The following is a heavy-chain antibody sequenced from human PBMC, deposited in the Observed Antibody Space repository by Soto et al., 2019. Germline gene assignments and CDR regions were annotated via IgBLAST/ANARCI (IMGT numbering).Heavy chain of an antibody. V-gene: IGHV4-30-4*01. Sequence: QVQLQEPGPRLVEPSQTLSLTCTVSGGSISSGDYYWSWIRQPPGTGLEWIGHSYNNGSTYSNPSLKGRVTLSVDMSKNQSSHKPSSVTAADTAVYYSARGPSSDKVDYWGQGTLGTVSS. J-gene: IGHJ4*02. CDR1: GGSISSGDYY. D-gene: IGHD3-22*01. CDR2: SYNNGST. CDR3: ARGPSSDKVDY.